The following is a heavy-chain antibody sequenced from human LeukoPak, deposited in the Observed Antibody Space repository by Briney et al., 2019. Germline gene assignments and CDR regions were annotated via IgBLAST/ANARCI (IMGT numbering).Heavy chain of an antibody. CDR2: IRSKAYRGTT. V-gene: IGHV3-49*04. D-gene: IGHD5-18*01. CDR1: GFNFGDHA. CDR3: SRGPIQLWVHNGVDV. J-gene: IGHJ6*02. Sequence: PGGSLRLSCTTSGFNFGDHAMTWVRQAPGKGLEWVGFIRSKAYRGTTEYAASVKGRFTISRDDSKCVVYLQMNGLKSEDTAVYYCSRGPIQLWVHNGVDVWGQGTTVTVSS.